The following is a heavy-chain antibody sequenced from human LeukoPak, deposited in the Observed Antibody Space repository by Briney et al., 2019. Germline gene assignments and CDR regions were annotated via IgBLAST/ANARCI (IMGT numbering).Heavy chain of an antibody. CDR2: ISYDGSNK. D-gene: IGHD6-6*01. CDR3: AKYGGSSSFDY. J-gene: IGHJ4*02. CDR1: GFTFSSYA. V-gene: IGHV3-30*18. Sequence: GGSLRLSCAASGFTFSSYAMHWVRQAPGKGLEWVAVISYDGSNKYYADSVKGRFTISRDNSKNTLYLQMNSLRAEDTAVYYCAKYGGSSSFDYWGQGTLVTVSS.